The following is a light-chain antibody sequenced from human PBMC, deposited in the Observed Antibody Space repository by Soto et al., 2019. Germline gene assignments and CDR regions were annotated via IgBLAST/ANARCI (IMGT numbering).Light chain of an antibody. J-gene: IGKJ4*01. CDR1: QSVSSSY. V-gene: IGKV3-20*01. CDR2: GAS. Sequence: EIVLTQSPGTLSLSPGERATLSCRASQSVSSSYLAWYQQKPGQAPRLLIYGASSRATGIPDRFSGSGSGTDFTLTISRLEPEDFAVYYWQQYSSSPPTLTFCGGTKVEIK. CDR3: QQYSSSPPTLT.